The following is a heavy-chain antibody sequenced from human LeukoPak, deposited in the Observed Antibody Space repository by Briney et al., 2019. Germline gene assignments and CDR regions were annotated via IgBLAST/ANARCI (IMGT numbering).Heavy chain of an antibody. D-gene: IGHD2-15*01. J-gene: IGHJ6*02. CDR1: GGSISSSSYY. CDR2: IYYSGST. Sequence: SETLSLTCTVSGGSISSSSYYWGWIRQPPGKGLEWIGSIYYSGSTYYNPSLKSRVTISVDTSKNQFSLKLSSVTAADTAVYYCARLSPLLGYCSGGSCSPWDYYGMDVWGQGTTVTVSS. CDR3: ARLSPLLGYCSGGSCSPWDYYGMDV. V-gene: IGHV4-39*01.